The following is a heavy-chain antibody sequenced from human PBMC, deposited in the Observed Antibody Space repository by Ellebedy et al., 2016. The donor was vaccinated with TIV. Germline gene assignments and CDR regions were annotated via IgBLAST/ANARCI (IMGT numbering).Heavy chain of an antibody. Sequence: SETLSLTCAVYGGSFSGYYWSWVRQPPGKGLEWIGEANRSGRTNYHPSLESRVTISVDTSKNQFSLRLTSVTAADTAVYYCAEGRSGWYYFDYWGQGTLVTVSS. CDR2: ANRSGRT. D-gene: IGHD6-19*01. J-gene: IGHJ4*02. CDR1: GGSFSGYY. V-gene: IGHV4-34*01. CDR3: AEGRSGWYYFDY.